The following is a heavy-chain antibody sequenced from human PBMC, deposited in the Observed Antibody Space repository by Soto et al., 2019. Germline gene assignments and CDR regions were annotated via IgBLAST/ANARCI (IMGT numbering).Heavy chain of an antibody. CDR2: IYYSGST. V-gene: IGHV4-59*01. Sequence: SETLSLTCTVSGGSISSYYWSWIRQPPGKGLEWIGYIYYSGSTNYNPSLKSRVTISVDTSKNQFSLKLSSVTAADTAVYYCASHALYYDSSGYYGWFDPWGQGTQVTVSS. CDR3: ASHALYYDSSGYYGWFDP. CDR1: GGSISSYY. D-gene: IGHD3-22*01. J-gene: IGHJ5*02.